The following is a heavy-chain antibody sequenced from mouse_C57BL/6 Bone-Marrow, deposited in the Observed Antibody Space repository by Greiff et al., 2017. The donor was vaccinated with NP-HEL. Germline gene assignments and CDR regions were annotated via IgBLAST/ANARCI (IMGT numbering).Heavy chain of an antibody. V-gene: IGHV1-55*01. CDR1: GYTFTSYW. J-gene: IGHJ3*01. D-gene: IGHD2-12*01. CDR3: AREDYSPAWFAY. CDR2: IYPGSGST. Sequence: QVQLHQPGAELVKPGASVKMSCKASGYTFTSYWITWVKQRPGQGLEWIGDIYPGSGSTNYNEKFKSKATLTVDTSSSTAYMQLSSLTSEDSAVYYCAREDYSPAWFAYWGQGTLVTVSA.